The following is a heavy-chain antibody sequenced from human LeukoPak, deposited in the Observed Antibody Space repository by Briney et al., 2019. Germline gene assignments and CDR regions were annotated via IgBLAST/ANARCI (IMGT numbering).Heavy chain of an antibody. D-gene: IGHD3-3*01. J-gene: IGHJ5*02. V-gene: IGHV4-30-4*08. CDR1: GGSISSSSYY. Sequence: SETLSLTCTVSGGSISSSSYYWGWIRQPPGKGLEWIGYIYYSGSTYYNPSLKSRVTISVDTSKNQFSLKLSSVTAADTAVYYCAGQDYDFWSGLPNWFDPWGQGTLVTVSS. CDR3: AGQDYDFWSGLPNWFDP. CDR2: IYYSGST.